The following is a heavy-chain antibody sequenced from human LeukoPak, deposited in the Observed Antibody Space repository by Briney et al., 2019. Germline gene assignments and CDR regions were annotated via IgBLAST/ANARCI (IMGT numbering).Heavy chain of an antibody. V-gene: IGHV4-59*12. CDR2: IYYSGST. CDR1: GGSISSYY. D-gene: IGHD6-19*01. CDR3: ARGWATWLVPYYFDY. Sequence: SETLSLTCTVSGGSISSYYWSWIRQPPGKGLEWIGYIYYSGSTNYNPSLKSRVTISVDTSKNQFSLKLSSVTAADTAVYYCARGWATWLVPYYFDYWGQGTLVTVSS. J-gene: IGHJ4*02.